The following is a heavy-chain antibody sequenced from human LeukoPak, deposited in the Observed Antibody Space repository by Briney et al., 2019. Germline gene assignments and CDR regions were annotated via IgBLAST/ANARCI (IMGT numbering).Heavy chain of an antibody. D-gene: IGHD3-22*01. CDR2: IWYDGSNK. CDR3: ARDQINYYDSSGYYYGPVDY. J-gene: IGHJ4*02. Sequence: PGGSLRLSCAVSGFTFSSYGMHWVRQAPGKGLEWVAVIWYDGSNKYYADSVKGRFTISRDNSKNTLYLQMNSLRAEDTAVYYCARDQINYYDSSGYYYGPVDYWGQGTLVTVSS. V-gene: IGHV3-33*01. CDR1: GFTFSSYG.